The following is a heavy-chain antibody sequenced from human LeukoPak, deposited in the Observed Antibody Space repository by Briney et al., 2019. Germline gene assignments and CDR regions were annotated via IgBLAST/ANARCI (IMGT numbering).Heavy chain of an antibody. Sequence: PGGSLRLSCAASGFTFSSYGMSWVRQAPGKGLEWVSAISGSGGSTYYADSVKGRFTISRDNSKNTLYLQMNSLRAEDTAVYYCAKATEGYSYLEYWGQGTLVTVSS. CDR1: GFTFSSYG. V-gene: IGHV3-23*01. D-gene: IGHD5-18*01. CDR3: AKATEGYSYLEY. CDR2: ISGSGGST. J-gene: IGHJ4*02.